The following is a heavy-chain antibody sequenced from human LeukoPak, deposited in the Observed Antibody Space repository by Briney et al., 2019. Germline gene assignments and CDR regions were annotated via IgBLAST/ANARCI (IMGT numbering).Heavy chain of an antibody. CDR2: IRYDGSNK. CDR3: AKISESDY. Sequence: PWGSLRLSCAASGFTFTTYGMHWVRQAPGKGLEWVAFIRYDGSNKYYADSVKGRFTISRDISKNTLYLQMNSLRAEDTAVYYCAKISESDYWGQGTQVSVSS. CDR1: GFTFTTYG. J-gene: IGHJ4*02. V-gene: IGHV3-30*02.